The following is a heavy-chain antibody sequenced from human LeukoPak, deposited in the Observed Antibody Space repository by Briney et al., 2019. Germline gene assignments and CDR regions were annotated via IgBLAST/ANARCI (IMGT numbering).Heavy chain of an antibody. Sequence: GGSLRLSCAASGFTFSSYAMSWVRQAPGKGLEWVSGVSTSGGSTYYADSVKGRFTISRDNSKNTLHLQMNSLRAEDTAIYYCARQAYDSPRTDFDYWGQGTLVTVSS. V-gene: IGHV3-23*01. CDR3: ARQAYDSPRTDFDY. D-gene: IGHD3-22*01. CDR2: VSTSGGST. J-gene: IGHJ4*02. CDR1: GFTFSSYA.